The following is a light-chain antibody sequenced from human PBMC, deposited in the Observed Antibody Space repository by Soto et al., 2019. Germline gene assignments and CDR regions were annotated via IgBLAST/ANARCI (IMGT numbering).Light chain of an antibody. J-gene: IGKJ5*01. V-gene: IGKV1-33*01. Sequence: DIQMTQSPSSLSASVGDRVSITFQASQYIDKFLNWYQQKSGKAPKLLISDASNLETGVPSRFSGGGSGTDFTFTITSLQPEDVAIYYCQQYDDLPITFGQGTRLEIK. CDR2: DAS. CDR1: QYIDKF. CDR3: QQYDDLPIT.